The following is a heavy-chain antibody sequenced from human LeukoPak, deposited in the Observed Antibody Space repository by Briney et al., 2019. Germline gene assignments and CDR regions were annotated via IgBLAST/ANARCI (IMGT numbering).Heavy chain of an antibody. V-gene: IGHV4-30-4*08. CDR2: IYYSGST. D-gene: IGHD3-10*01. Sequence: SETLSLTCALSGASISSDNWWSWVRQSPGKGLEWIGYIYYSGSTYYNPSLKSRVTISVDTSKNQFSLKLSSVTAADTAVYYCAREAHGFDYWGQGTLVTVSS. CDR3: AREAHGFDY. CDR1: GASISSDNW. J-gene: IGHJ4*02.